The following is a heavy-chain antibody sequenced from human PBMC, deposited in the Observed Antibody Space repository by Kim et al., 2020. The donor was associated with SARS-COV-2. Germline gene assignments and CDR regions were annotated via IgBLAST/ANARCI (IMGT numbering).Heavy chain of an antibody. CDR3: AKDRGDIVVVVAARPLTID. J-gene: IGHJ4*02. CDR1: GFTFSSYA. D-gene: IGHD2-15*01. V-gene: IGHV3-23*01. CDR2: ISGSGGST. Sequence: GGSLRLSCAASGFTFSSYAMSWVRQAPGKGLEWVSAISGSGGSTYYADSVKGRFTISRDNSKNTLYLQMNSLRAEDTAVYYCAKDRGDIVVVVAARPLTIDWGQGTLVTVSS.